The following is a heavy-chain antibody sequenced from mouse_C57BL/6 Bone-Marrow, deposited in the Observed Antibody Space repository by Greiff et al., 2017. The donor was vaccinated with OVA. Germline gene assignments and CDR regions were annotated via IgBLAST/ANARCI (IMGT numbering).Heavy chain of an antibody. CDR1: GFTFSSYA. CDR2: ISSGGDYI. D-gene: IGHD2-4*01. Sequence: EVKLVESGEGLVKPGGSLKLSCAASGFTFSSYAMSWVRQTPEKRLEWVAYISSGGDYIYYADTVKGRFPISRDNARNTLYLQMSSLKSEDTAMYYFTSAPYDYDDALYYWGPGTSVTVSS. V-gene: IGHV5-9-1*02. CDR3: TSAPYDYDDALYY. J-gene: IGHJ4*01.